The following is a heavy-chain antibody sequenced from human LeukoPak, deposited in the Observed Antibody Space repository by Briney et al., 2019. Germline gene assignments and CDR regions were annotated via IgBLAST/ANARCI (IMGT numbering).Heavy chain of an antibody. CDR1: CDSINNPYF. D-gene: IGHD3-22*01. Sequence: SETLSRSCDAYCDSINNPYFWGWIRRPPGKGLQWIGSIDQGGNTCFESSLKGRVHLSVDTSKNQFSLTLTTVTDADTAIYHCVREVRYHDDSGYPDSWGQGTLVIVSS. V-gene: IGHV4-38-2*02. CDR3: VREVRYHDDSGYPDS. CDR2: IDQGGNT. J-gene: IGHJ4*02.